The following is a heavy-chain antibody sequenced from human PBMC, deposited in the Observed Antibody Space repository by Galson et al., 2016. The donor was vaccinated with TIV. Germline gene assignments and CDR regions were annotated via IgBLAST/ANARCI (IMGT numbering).Heavy chain of an antibody. Sequence: SLRLSCAASGFTFSNYVMGWVRQAPGKGLEWVSSISDTGISRYYADSVKGRFTISRDNSRAMLYLQMNSLRAEDTALYFCAKFAMLGKIAIHFDYWGQGTLLTVSS. CDR1: GFTFSNYV. D-gene: IGHD2-2*02. J-gene: IGHJ4*02. V-gene: IGHV3-23*01. CDR2: ISDTGISR. CDR3: AKFAMLGKIAIHFDY.